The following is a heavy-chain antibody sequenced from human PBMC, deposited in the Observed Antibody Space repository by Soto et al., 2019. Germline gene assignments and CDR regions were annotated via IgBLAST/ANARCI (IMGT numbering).Heavy chain of an antibody. J-gene: IGHJ6*03. Sequence: GGSLRLSCAASGFTFSTYAMSWVRQAPGKGLEKVSTITTSGGNTYYADSVQGRFTISRDNSKNTLYLQMNSLRAEDTAVYYFAGRYCTNGVCYTNYYYYIDVWGKGTTVTVSS. D-gene: IGHD2-8*01. V-gene: IGHV3-23*01. CDR3: AGRYCTNGVCYTNYYYYIDV. CDR1: GFTFSTYA. CDR2: ITTSGGNT.